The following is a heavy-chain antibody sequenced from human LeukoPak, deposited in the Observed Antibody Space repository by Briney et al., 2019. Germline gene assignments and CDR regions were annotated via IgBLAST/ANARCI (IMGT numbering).Heavy chain of an antibody. V-gene: IGHV3-7*03. Sequence: PGGSLRLSCVASGFILRSYWMSWVRQAPGKRLEWVANIKQDGSEKHYVDSVKGRFTISRDNARNSLYLQMNSLRAEDTAMYYCATGLWTYDNWGQGTLVNVSS. D-gene: IGHD2/OR15-2a*01. CDR2: IKQDGSEK. CDR3: ATGLWTYDN. J-gene: IGHJ4*02. CDR1: GFILRSYW.